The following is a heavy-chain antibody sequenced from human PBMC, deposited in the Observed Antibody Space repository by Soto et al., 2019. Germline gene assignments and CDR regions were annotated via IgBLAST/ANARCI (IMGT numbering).Heavy chain of an antibody. D-gene: IGHD3-3*01. CDR1: GFSFSNYG. V-gene: IGHV3-33*01. CDR2: IWYDGSNK. J-gene: IGHJ1*01. Sequence: QVQLVESGGGVVQPGRSLRLSCVGSGFSFSNYGMHWVRQAPGKGLEWVALIWYDGSNKYYAESVKGRFTISRDNSKNTLYLQMCSLRNEDTAVYYCARDPRVETTLMAVFQGWGQGTLVTVCS. CDR3: ARDPRVETTLMAVFQG.